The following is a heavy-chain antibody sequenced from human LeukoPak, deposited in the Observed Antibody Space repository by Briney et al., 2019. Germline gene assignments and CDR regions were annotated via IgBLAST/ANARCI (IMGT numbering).Heavy chain of an antibody. D-gene: IGHD3-3*01. V-gene: IGHV4-39*01. CDR2: IYYSGST. Sequence: SETLSLTCTVSVGSISSSSYYWGWIRQPPGKGLEWIGSIYYSGSTYYNPSLKSRVTISVDTSKNQFSLKLSSVTAADTAVYYCASLTKGDYDFWSGPHSWDVWGKGTTVTVSS. CDR3: ASLTKGDYDFWSGPHSWDV. CDR1: VGSISSSSYY. J-gene: IGHJ6*04.